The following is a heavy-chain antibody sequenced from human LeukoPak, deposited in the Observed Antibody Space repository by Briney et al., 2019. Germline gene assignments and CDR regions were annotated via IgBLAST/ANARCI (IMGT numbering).Heavy chain of an antibody. V-gene: IGHV1-2*06. Sequence: VASVKVSCNASGYTFTGYHMHWVRQAPGQGLEWMGRINPNSGDTNYAQKFQGRVAMTRDTSISTAFMELTRLRSDDTAVYYCARDYCSSTSCLFDYWGQGTLVTVSS. CDR2: INPNSGDT. CDR1: GYTFTGYH. CDR3: ARDYCSSTSCLFDY. J-gene: IGHJ4*02. D-gene: IGHD2-2*01.